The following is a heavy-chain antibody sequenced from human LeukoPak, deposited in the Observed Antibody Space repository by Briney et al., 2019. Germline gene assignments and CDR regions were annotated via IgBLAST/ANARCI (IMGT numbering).Heavy chain of an antibody. CDR3: ARGRVIYADYLYYFDY. Sequence: GGSLRLSCAASGFTFSSYWINWVRQAPGKGLVWVSRINSDGSSTSYADSVKGRFTISRDNAKNTLYLQMSSLRAEDTAVYYCARGRVIYADYLYYFDYWGQGTLVTVSS. CDR2: INSDGSST. V-gene: IGHV3-74*01. D-gene: IGHD4-17*01. CDR1: GFTFSSYW. J-gene: IGHJ4*02.